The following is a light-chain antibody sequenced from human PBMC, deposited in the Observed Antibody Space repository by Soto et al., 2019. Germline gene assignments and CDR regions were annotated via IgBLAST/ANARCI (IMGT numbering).Light chain of an antibody. V-gene: IGKV1-39*01. Sequence: DIQMTQSPSSLSASVGDRVTITCRASQSISSYLNWYQQKPGKAPKLLIYAASSLQSGVASRFSGSGSGTDFTLTISSLQPEDFATYYCQQSYSTLPLTFGGGTKVAIK. CDR2: AAS. CDR3: QQSYSTLPLT. CDR1: QSISSY. J-gene: IGKJ4*01.